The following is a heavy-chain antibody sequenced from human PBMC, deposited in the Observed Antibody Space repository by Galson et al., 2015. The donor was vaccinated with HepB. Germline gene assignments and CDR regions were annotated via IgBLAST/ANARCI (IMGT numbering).Heavy chain of an antibody. Sequence: QSGAEVKKPGESLRISCKASGYTFTTFWISWVRQMPGKGLEWMARIDPSDSYTDYSPSFRGHVTISADKSITTAYLQWSSLKASDTAMYYCASRHSYLGSGTWYNVSDFWGQGTLVTGSS. CDR2: IDPSDSYT. V-gene: IGHV5-10-1*01. CDR1: GYTFTTFW. D-gene: IGHD3-10*01. J-gene: IGHJ4*02. CDR3: ASRHSYLGSGTWYNVSDF.